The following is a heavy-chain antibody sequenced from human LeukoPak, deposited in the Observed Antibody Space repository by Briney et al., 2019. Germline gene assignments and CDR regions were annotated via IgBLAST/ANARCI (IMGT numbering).Heavy chain of an antibody. CDR3: ARVTAGTTVDY. D-gene: IGHD1-7*01. CDR1: GGSISSGDYT. V-gene: IGHV4-31*03. J-gene: IGHJ4*02. Sequence: SETLSLTCTVSGGSISSGDYTWSWIRQHPGKGLEWIGYIYYSGRTYYNPSLKSRVTISVDTSKNQFSLNLSSVTAADTAVYYCARVTAGTTVDYWGQGTLVTVSS. CDR2: IYYSGRT.